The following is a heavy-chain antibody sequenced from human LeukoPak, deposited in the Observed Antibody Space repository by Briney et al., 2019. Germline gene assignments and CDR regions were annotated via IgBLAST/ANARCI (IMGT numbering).Heavy chain of an antibody. CDR2: IYPGDSDT. J-gene: IGHJ4*02. D-gene: IGHD3-16*01. CDR1: GYSFSTYW. V-gene: IGHV5-51*01. CDR3: GSVLGGGGVNYYFDY. Sequence: GESLKISCKGFGYSFSTYWIGWVRQMPGKGLEWMGIIYPGDSDTRYSPSFQGQVTISVDKSINTAYLQWSSLKASDTAMYYCGSVLGGGGVNYYFDYWGQGTLVTVSS.